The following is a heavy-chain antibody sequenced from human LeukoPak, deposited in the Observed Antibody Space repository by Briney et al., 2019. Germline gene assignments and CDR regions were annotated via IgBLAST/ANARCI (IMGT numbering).Heavy chain of an antibody. J-gene: IGHJ4*02. Sequence: PGGSLRLSCAASGLAFSRESISWVCQPPGKGLQWGASIKQDGSEEDCVASVKGRFTSAGDNAKTSLYLQTNRLRAEATAVYYCAAYYSSSWDYWGQGTLVTVSA. CDR1: GLAFSRES. CDR2: IKQDGSEE. D-gene: IGHD6-13*01. CDR3: AAYYSSSWDY. V-gene: IGHV3-7*01.